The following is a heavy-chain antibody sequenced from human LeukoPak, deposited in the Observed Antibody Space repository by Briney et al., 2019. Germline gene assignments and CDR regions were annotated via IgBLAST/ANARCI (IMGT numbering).Heavy chain of an antibody. D-gene: IGHD6-6*01. CDR3: ARDLKLYYFDY. Sequence: SETLSLTCTVSGGSISSYYWRWIRQPPGKGLEWIGYIYYSGSTNYNPSLKSRVTISVDTSKNQFSLKLSSVTAADTAVYYCARDLKLYYFDYWGQGTLVTVSS. J-gene: IGHJ4*02. V-gene: IGHV4-59*01. CDR1: GGSISSYY. CDR2: IYYSGST.